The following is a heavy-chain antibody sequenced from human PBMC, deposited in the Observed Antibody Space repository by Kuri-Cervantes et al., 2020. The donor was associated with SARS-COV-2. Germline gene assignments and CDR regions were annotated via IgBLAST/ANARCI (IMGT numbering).Heavy chain of an antibody. CDR3: ASAYGPGTLDI. CDR2: INPDGSYT. V-gene: IGHV3-74*01. CDR1: GFTFSGHW. D-gene: IGHD3-10*01. Sequence: ETLSLTCAASGFTFSGHWIHWVRQAPGKGLVWVSRINPDGSYTNNADSVKGRFTLSRDNAKNMLFLQMNSLRAEDTAVYYCASAYGPGTLDIWGQGTMVTVSS. J-gene: IGHJ3*02.